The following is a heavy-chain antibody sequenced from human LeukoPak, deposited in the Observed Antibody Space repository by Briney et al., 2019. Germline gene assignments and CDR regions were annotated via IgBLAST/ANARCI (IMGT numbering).Heavy chain of an antibody. CDR1: GYTFTSYY. CDR3: ARGPQPTISRVGDWFDP. CDR2: INPSGGST. D-gene: IGHD3-3*01. V-gene: IGHV1-46*01. Sequence: ASVKVSCKASGYTFTSYYMHWVRQAPGQGLEWMGIINPSGGSTSYAQKFQGRVTMTRDTSTSTVYMELSSLRSEDTAVYYCARGPQPTISRVGDWFDPWGQGTLVTVSS. J-gene: IGHJ5*02.